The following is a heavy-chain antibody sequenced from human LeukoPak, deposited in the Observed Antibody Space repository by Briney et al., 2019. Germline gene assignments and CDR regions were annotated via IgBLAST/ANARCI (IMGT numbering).Heavy chain of an antibody. CDR2: ILYSGST. Sequence: SETLSLTCTVSGGSISIGSYYWGWIRQPPGKGLEWIGSILYSGSTYYNPSLKSRVTIFVDTSKNQFSLKLSSVTAADTAVYYCATSFGVVNPFDYWGQGTLVTVSS. D-gene: IGHD3-3*01. CDR1: GGSISIGSYY. CDR3: ATSFGVVNPFDY. V-gene: IGHV4-39*01. J-gene: IGHJ4*02.